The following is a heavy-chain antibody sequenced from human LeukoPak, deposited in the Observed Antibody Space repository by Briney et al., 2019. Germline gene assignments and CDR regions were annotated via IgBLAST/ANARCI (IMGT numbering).Heavy chain of an antibody. J-gene: IGHJ4*02. D-gene: IGHD6-13*01. CDR1: GGTFRSYA. Sequence: SVTVSCKASGGTFRSYAVNWVRQAPGQGLEWVGAVIPILSTTNYTQKFQGRVTITADESTNTAYMVLNSLRPEDTAMYYCARESGSSLYYLDSWGQGTLITVSS. V-gene: IGHV1-69*13. CDR2: VIPILSTT. CDR3: ARESGSSLYYLDS.